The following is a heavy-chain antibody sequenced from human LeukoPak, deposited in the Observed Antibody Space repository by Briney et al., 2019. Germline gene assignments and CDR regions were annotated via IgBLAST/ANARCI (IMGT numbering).Heavy chain of an antibody. J-gene: IGHJ6*02. V-gene: IGHV3-23*01. D-gene: IGHD3-10*01. Sequence: GGSLRLSCAASGFTFSSYSMSWVRQAPGKGLEWVSAISGSGGSTYYADSVKGRFTISRDNSKNTLYLQMNSLRAEDTAVYYCAKEKARGVITVSYYGMDVWGQGTTVTVSS. CDR3: AKEKARGVITVSYYGMDV. CDR2: ISGSGGST. CDR1: GFTFSSYS.